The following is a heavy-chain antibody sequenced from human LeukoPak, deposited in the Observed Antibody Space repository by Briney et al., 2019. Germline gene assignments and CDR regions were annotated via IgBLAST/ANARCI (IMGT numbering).Heavy chain of an antibody. CDR1: GFTFSSYS. Sequence: PGGSLRLSCAASGFTFSSYSMNWVRQAPGKGLEWVSYISSSSSTIYYADSVKGRFTISRDNAKNSLYLQMNSLRAEDTAVYHCARDSGGYGLDYFDYWGQGTLVTVSS. J-gene: IGHJ4*02. V-gene: IGHV3-48*01. CDR2: ISSSSSTI. CDR3: ARDSGGYGLDYFDY. D-gene: IGHD5-18*01.